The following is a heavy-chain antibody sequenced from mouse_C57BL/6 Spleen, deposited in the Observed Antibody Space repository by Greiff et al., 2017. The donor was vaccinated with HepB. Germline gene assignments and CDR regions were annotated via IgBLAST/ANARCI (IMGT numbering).Heavy chain of an antibody. Sequence: EVMLVESGGDLVKPGGSLKLSCAASGFTFSSYGMSWVRQTPDKRLEWVATISSGGSYTYYPDSVKGRFTISRDNAKNTLYLQMSSLKSEDTAMYYCASTMAFAYWGQGTLVTVSA. V-gene: IGHV5-6*02. CDR2: ISSGGSYT. CDR1: GFTFSSYG. CDR3: ASTMAFAY. J-gene: IGHJ3*01. D-gene: IGHD2-1*01.